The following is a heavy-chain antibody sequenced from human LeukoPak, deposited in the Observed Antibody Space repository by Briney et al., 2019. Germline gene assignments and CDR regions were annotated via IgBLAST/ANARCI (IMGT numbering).Heavy chain of an antibody. CDR2: IYYRGNS. D-gene: IGHD3-10*01. Sequence: SETLSLTCTVSGGSISSSTYYWGWIRQPPGKGLEWIGSIYYRGNSYYNPSLKSRVTISVDTSKNHFSLKLRSVTAADTAVYYCAKDSAFYYIDVWGKGTTVIISS. J-gene: IGHJ6*03. CDR1: GGSISSSTYY. CDR3: AKDSAFYYIDV. V-gene: IGHV4-39*02.